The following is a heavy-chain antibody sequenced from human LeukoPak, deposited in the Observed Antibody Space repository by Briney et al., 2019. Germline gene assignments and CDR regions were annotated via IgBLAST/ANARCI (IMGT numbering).Heavy chain of an antibody. V-gene: IGHV4-59*12. J-gene: IGHJ2*01. CDR3: ARDLRYFDL. Sequence: PSETLSLTCTVSGGSISSYYWSWIRQPPGKGLEWIGSIYYSGSTYYNPSLKSRVTISVDTSKNQFSLKLSSVTAADTAVYYCARDLRYFDLWGRGTLVTVSS. CDR1: GGSISSYY. CDR2: IYYSGST.